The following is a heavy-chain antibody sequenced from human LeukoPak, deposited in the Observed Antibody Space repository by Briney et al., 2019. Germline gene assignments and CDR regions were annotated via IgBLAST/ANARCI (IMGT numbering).Heavy chain of an antibody. CDR1: GFTFSSYA. CDR3: AKGRGRYVRGTWYFDN. J-gene: IGHJ4*02. D-gene: IGHD2-15*01. CDR2: ISGSGGST. V-gene: IGHV3-23*01. Sequence: PGGSLRLSCAASGFTFSSYAMSWVRQAPGKGLEWVSAISGSGGSTYYADSVKGRFTISRDNSKNTLYLQMNSLRAEDTAVYYCAKGRGRYVRGTWYFDNWGQGTLATLSS.